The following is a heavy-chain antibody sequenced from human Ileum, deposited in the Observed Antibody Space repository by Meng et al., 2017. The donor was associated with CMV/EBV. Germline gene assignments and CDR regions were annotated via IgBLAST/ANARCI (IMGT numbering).Heavy chain of an antibody. CDR1: GGSIISGSHY. CDR2: IHTSGST. D-gene: IGHD6-13*01. V-gene: IGHV4-61*02. Sequence: DPAPRLVNPSPPLSLRVPLSGGSIISGSHYWSWIGQAAGKGLEWIGRIHTSGSTNYNPSLESRVTISIDTSRNQFSLKLTSVTAADTAVYFCARGKAVGTGHWGQGTLVTVSS. CDR3: ARGKAVGTGH. J-gene: IGHJ4*02.